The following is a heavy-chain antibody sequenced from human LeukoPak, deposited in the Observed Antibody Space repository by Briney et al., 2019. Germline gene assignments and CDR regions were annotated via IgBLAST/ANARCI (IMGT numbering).Heavy chain of an antibody. D-gene: IGHD4-17*01. Sequence: PGGSLRLSWAASGFTLSSDAVGWVRQAQREGRGWDGVISYDRSTKYYAASVKRRFTISSDNSTNTLYLQMNSLRAEDTAVYYCAREGDYGAYVSNVFDYWGQGTLVTVSS. V-gene: IGHV3-30-3*01. CDR1: GFTLSSDA. CDR2: ISYDRSTK. CDR3: AREGDYGAYVSNVFDY. J-gene: IGHJ4*02.